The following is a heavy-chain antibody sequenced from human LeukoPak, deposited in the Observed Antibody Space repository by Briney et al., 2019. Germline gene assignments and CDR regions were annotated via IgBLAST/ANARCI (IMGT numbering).Heavy chain of an antibody. CDR2: IYTSGST. CDR3: ARLSGSPLSKYYYYMDV. D-gene: IGHD5/OR15-5a*01. V-gene: IGHV4-4*07. Sequence: SETLSLTCTVSGGSISSYYWSWIRQPAGKGLEWIGRIYTSGSTNYNPSLKSRVTMSLDTSENQFSLRLSSVTAADTAVYYCARLSGSPLSKYYYYMDVWGKGITVTVSS. J-gene: IGHJ6*03. CDR1: GGSISSYY.